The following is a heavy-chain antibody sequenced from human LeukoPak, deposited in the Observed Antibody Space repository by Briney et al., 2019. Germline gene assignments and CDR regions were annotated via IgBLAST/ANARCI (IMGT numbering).Heavy chain of an antibody. CDR2: INPSGAST. CDR3: ATHYAYGPAAGADWYFDL. Sequence: ASVKVSCKASGHTFTSYHMHWVRQAPGQGLEWMGLINPSGASTSYAQKFQGRLTMTRDTSTSTVYVELTSLRSEDTAVYYCATHYAYGPAAGADWYFDLWGRGTLVTVSS. V-gene: IGHV1-46*01. CDR1: GHTFTSYH. J-gene: IGHJ2*01. D-gene: IGHD2-2*01.